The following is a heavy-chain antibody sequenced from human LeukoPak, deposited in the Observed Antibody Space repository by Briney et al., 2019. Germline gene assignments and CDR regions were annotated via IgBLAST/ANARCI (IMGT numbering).Heavy chain of an antibody. CDR2: IYYGGTT. CDR3: ARWSSDWENNYFDP. Sequence: SETLSLTCSVSFGSISSDSHYWGWIRQPPGNRLEWIASIYYGGTTQYNPSLKSRATISIDTSNNRFSLRLTSATAADTAVYYCARWSSDWENNYFDPWGQGILVTVSS. J-gene: IGHJ5*02. CDR1: FGSISSDSHY. D-gene: IGHD6-19*01. V-gene: IGHV4-39*07.